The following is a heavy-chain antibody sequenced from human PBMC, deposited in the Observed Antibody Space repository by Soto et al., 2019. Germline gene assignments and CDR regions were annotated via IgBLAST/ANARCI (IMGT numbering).Heavy chain of an antibody. Sequence: GGSLRLSCAASGFTFSSYWMHWVRQAPGKGLEWVSGINWNGGSTGYADSVKGRFTISRDNAKNSLYLQMNSLRAEDTALYHCARVGRGDYRNYYYYYYMDVWGKGTTVTVSS. CDR1: GFTFSSYW. V-gene: IGHV3-20*01. J-gene: IGHJ6*03. CDR3: ARVGRGDYRNYYYYYYMDV. D-gene: IGHD4-17*01. CDR2: INWNGGST.